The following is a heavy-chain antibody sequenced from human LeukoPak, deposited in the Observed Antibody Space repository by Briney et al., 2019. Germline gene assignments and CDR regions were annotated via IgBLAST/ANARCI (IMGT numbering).Heavy chain of an antibody. CDR3: TTDPHGSSSWLFDY. CDR1: GFTFSSYG. D-gene: IGHD6-13*01. V-gene: IGHV3-15*01. CDR2: IKSKTDGGTT. J-gene: IGHJ4*02. Sequence: PGGSLRLSCAASGFTFSSYGMSWVRQAPGKGLEGGGRIKSKTDGGTTDYAAPVKGRFTISRDDSKNTLYLQMHSLKTEDTAVYYCTTDPHGSSSWLFDYWGQGTLVTVSS.